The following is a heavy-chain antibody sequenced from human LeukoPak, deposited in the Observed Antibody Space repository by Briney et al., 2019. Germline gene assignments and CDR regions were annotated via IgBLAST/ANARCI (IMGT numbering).Heavy chain of an antibody. CDR3: ARARGRIQQFYYFDY. CDR1: GGTFSSYT. Sequence: ASVKVSCKASGGTFSSYTISWVRQAPGQGLEWMGRIIPILGIAYYAQKFQGRVTITADKSTSTAYMELSSLRSEDTAVYYCARARGRIQQFYYFDYWGQGTLVTVSS. D-gene: IGHD5-18*01. J-gene: IGHJ4*02. V-gene: IGHV1-69*02. CDR2: IIPILGIA.